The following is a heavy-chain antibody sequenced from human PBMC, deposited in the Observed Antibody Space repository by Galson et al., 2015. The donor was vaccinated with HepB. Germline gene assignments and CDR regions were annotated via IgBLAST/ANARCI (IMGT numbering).Heavy chain of an antibody. CDR2: INPSGGST. V-gene: IGHV1-46*01. CDR1: GYTFTSYY. Sequence: SVKVSCKASGYTFTSYYMHWVRQAPGQGLEWMGIINPSGGSTSYAQKFQGRVTMTRDTSTSTVYMELSSLRSEDTAVYYCARDYSGDTAMGTGDIDYWGQGTLVTVSS. D-gene: IGHD5-18*01. CDR3: ARDYSGDTAMGTGDIDY. J-gene: IGHJ4*02.